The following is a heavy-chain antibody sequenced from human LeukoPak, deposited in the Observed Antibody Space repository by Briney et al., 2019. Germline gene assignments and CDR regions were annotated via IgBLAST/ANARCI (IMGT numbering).Heavy chain of an antibody. Sequence: GGSLRSSCAAPGFTFSSYGMHWVRQAPGKGLEWVAVISYDGSNKYYADSVKGRFTISRDKSKNTLYLQMSSLRAEDTAVYYCAKDSSSRGAFDMWGRGTMVTVS. V-gene: IGHV3-30*18. CDR1: GFTFSSYG. J-gene: IGHJ3*02. CDR2: ISYDGSNK. D-gene: IGHD6-13*01. CDR3: AKDSSSRGAFDM.